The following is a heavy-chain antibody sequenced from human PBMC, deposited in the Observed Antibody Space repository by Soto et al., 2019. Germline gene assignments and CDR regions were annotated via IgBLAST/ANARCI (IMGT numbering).Heavy chain of an antibody. V-gene: IGHV1-69*13. CDR2: IIPIFGTA. CDR3: ASSYYYDTQGFDP. D-gene: IGHD3-22*01. J-gene: IGHJ5*02. CDR1: GGTFSSYA. Sequence: SVKVSCKASGGTFSSYAISWVRQAPGQGLEWMGGIIPIFGTANYAQKFQGRVTVTADESTSTAYMELSSLRSEDTAVYYCASSYYYDTQGFDPWGQGTLVTVSS.